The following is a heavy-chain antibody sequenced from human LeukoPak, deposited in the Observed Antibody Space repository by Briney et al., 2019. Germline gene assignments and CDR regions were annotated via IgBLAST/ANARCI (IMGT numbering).Heavy chain of an antibody. D-gene: IGHD4-17*01. CDR3: ARDSTVAYGGVNYYYGMDV. CDR1: GFTVSSNY. Sequence: PGGSLRLSCAASGFTVSSNYMSWVRQAPGKGLEWVSYISSSGSTIYYADSVKGRFTISRDNAKNSLYLQMNSLRAEDTAVYYCARDSTVAYGGVNYYYGMDVWGQGTTVTVSS. J-gene: IGHJ6*02. CDR2: ISSSGSTI. V-gene: IGHV3-11*01.